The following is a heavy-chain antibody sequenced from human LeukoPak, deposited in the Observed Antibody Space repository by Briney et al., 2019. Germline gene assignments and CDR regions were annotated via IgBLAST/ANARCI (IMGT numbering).Heavy chain of an antibody. CDR3: ARGRFDY. CDR1: GGSFSGYY. V-gene: IGHV4-34*01. J-gene: IGHJ4*02. CDR2: INHSGST. Sequence: SETLSLTCAVYGGSFSGYYWSWIRQPPGKGLEWIGEINHSGSTNYNPSLRSRVTISVDTSKNQFSLKLSSVTAADTAVYYCARGRFDYWGQGTLVTVSS.